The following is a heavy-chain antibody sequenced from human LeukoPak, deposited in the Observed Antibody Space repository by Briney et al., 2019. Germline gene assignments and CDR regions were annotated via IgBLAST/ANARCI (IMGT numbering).Heavy chain of an antibody. CDR2: IIPIFGTA. V-gene: IGHV1-69*01. CDR3: ARDLGVGATELDY. CDR1: GGTFSSYA. J-gene: IGHJ4*02. D-gene: IGHD1-26*01. Sequence: ASVKVSCKASGGTFSSYAISWVRQAPGQGLEWMGGIIPIFGTANYAQKFQGRVTITADESTSTAYMELSCLRSEDTAVYYCARDLGVGATELDYWGQGTLVTVSS.